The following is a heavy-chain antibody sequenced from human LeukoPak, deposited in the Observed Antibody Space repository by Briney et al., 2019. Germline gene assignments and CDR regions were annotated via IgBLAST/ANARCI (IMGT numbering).Heavy chain of an antibody. D-gene: IGHD5-24*01. CDR1: GYTFTNYA. V-gene: IGHV7-4-1*02. J-gene: IGHJ4*02. Sequence: ASVNVSCKASGYTFTNYAMNWVRQAPGQGLEWMGWINTNTGNPTYAQGFTGRFVFSLDTSVSTAYLQISSLKAEDTAVYYCARDLGGDGYNTPLDYWGQGTLVTVSS. CDR3: ARDLGGDGYNTPLDY. CDR2: INTNTGNP.